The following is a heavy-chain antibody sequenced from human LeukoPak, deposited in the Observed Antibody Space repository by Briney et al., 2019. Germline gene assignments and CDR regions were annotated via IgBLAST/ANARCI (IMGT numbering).Heavy chain of an antibody. J-gene: IGHJ4*02. CDR2: INSDGSST. CDR1: GFTFSSYA. CDR3: ARVSNYDFWSGSNSPFDY. D-gene: IGHD3-3*01. Sequence: GGSLRLSCAASGFTFSSYAMSWVRQAPGKGLVWVSRINSDGSSTSYADSVKGRFTISRDNAKNTLYLQMNSLRAEDTAVYYCARVSNYDFWSGSNSPFDYWGQGTLVTVSS. V-gene: IGHV3-74*01.